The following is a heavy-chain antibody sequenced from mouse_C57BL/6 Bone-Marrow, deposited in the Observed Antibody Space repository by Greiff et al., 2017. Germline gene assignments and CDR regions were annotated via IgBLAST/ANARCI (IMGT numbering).Heavy chain of an antibody. J-gene: IGHJ2*01. CDR1: GYTFTSYG. CDR3: AEFISGYFDY. V-gene: IGHV1-81*01. Sequence: QSCKASGYTFTSYGISWVKQRTGQGLEWIGEIYPRSGNTYYNEKFKGKATLTADKSSSTAYMELRSLTSEDSAVYFCAEFISGYFDYWGQGTTLTVSS. CDR2: IYPRSGNT. D-gene: IGHD1-1*01.